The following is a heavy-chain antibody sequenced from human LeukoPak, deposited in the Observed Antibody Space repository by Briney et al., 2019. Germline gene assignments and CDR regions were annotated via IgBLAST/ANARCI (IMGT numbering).Heavy chain of an antibody. CDR1: GGSISSSSYY. Sequence: NSSETLSLTCTVSGGSISSSSYYWGWIRQPPGKGLEWIGSIYYSGSTYYNPSLKSRVTISVDTSKNQFSLKLSSVTAADTAVYYCAREGADDLWSGYLFYPWGPGTLVTVSS. CDR3: AREGADDLWSGYLFYP. D-gene: IGHD3-3*01. V-gene: IGHV4-39*07. CDR2: IYYSGST. J-gene: IGHJ5*02.